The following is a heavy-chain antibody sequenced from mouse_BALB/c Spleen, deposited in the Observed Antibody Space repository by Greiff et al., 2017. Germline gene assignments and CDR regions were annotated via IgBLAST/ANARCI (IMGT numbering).Heavy chain of an antibody. Sequence: EVMLVESGGGLVKPGGSLKLSCAASGFTFSSYAMSWVRQSPEKRLEWVAEISSGGSYTYYPDTVTGRFTISRDNTKNTLYLEMSSLRSEDTAMYYCARRQLGLRGAMDYWGQGTSVTVSS. CDR1: GFTFSSYA. J-gene: IGHJ4*01. V-gene: IGHV5-9-4*01. D-gene: IGHD3-2*01. CDR2: ISSGGSYT. CDR3: ARRQLGLRGAMDY.